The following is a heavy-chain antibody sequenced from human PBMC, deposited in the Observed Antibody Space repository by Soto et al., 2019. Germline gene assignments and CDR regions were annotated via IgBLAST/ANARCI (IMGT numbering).Heavy chain of an antibody. Sequence: EVQLVESGGGLVQPGGSLRLSCAASGFSFSSYWMPWVRQAPGKGLVWVSRIKTDGSSTDYADSVKGRFTISRDNAKNTLYLQMNSLRAEDTAVYYCAKREGNTYGLFHWGQGTLVTVSS. J-gene: IGHJ4*02. CDR1: GFSFSSYW. CDR2: IKTDGSST. CDR3: AKREGNTYGLFH. V-gene: IGHV3-74*01. D-gene: IGHD5-18*01.